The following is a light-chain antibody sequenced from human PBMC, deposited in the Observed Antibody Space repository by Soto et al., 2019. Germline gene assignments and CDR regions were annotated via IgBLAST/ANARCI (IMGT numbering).Light chain of an antibody. Sequence: ESVLTQSPATLSLSPGERATLSCRASQSVSSYLAWYQQKPGQAPRLLIYDASNRATGIPARFSGSGSGTDFTLTISSLGPEDFAVYYYQQRSNWPTFGQGTKLDIK. CDR2: DAS. J-gene: IGKJ2*01. CDR1: QSVSSY. V-gene: IGKV3-11*01. CDR3: QQRSNWPT.